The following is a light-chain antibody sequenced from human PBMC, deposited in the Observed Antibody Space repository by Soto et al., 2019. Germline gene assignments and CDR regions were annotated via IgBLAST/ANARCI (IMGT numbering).Light chain of an antibody. CDR2: DAS. J-gene: IGKJ1*01. CDR1: QSVSNY. V-gene: IGKV3-11*01. CDR3: QQRSTWPWT. Sequence: EIVFTQSPSTLSLSPGERATLSCRASQSVSNYLAWYQQKPGQAPRLLIYDASNRATDIPGRFSGSGSGTDFTLTISSLETEDSAVYYCQQRSTWPWTFGQGTKVDIK.